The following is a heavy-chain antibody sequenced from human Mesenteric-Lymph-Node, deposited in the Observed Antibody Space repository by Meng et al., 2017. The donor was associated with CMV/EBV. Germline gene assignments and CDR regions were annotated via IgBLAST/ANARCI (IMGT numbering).Heavy chain of an antibody. CDR3: ARRYNSGWYEVSDS. J-gene: IGHJ4*02. CDR1: GYTFTTYD. CDR2: VNAKTGNT. Sequence: ASVKVSCKASGYTFTTYDINWVRQAPGQGLEWMGWVNAKTGNTDYARKFQGRVTMTRDTSISTAYMELSSLRSEDTAVYYCARRYNSGWYEVSDSWGQGTLVTVSS. V-gene: IGHV1-8*01. D-gene: IGHD6-19*01.